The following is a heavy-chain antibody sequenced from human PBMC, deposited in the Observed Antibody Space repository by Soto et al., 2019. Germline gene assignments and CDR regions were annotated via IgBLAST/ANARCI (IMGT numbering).Heavy chain of an antibody. CDR2: IYHSGST. J-gene: IGHJ4*02. CDR1: W. D-gene: IGHD6-6*01. CDR3: ARTSRFDS. V-gene: IGHV4-4*02. Sequence: WWNWVRQPPGKGLEWIGKIYHSGSTYYNPSLRSRVTISADTSKNQFSLKLSSVTVADTAVYYCARTSRFDSWGQGTLVTVSS.